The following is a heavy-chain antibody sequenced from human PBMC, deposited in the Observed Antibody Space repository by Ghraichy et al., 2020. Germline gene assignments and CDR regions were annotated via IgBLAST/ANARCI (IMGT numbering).Heavy chain of an antibody. V-gene: IGHV1-2*02. Sequence: SVKVSCKASGYTFTGYYMHWVRQAPGQGLEWMGWINPNSGGTNYAQKFQGRVTMTRDTSISTAYMELSRLRSDDTAVYYCARVRALKIVGATRRGGDYFDYWGKGTLVTVSS. CDR2: INPNSGGT. J-gene: IGHJ4*02. CDR1: GYTFTGYY. CDR3: ARVRALKIVGATRRGGDYFDY. D-gene: IGHD1-26*01.